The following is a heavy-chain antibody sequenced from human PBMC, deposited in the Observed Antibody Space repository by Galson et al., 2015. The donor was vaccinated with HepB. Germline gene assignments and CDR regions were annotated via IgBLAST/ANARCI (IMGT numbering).Heavy chain of an antibody. D-gene: IGHD6-25*01. V-gene: IGHV1-18*01. CDR3: ARGFFRSGSQEWYFDL. CDR1: GYTFTSYG. Sequence: SVKVSCKASGYTFTSYGISWVRQAPGQGLEWMGWISAYNGNTNYAQKLQGRVTMTADTSTSTAYMELRSLRSDDTAVYYCARGFFRSGSQEWYFDLWGRGTLVTVSS. CDR2: ISAYNGNT. J-gene: IGHJ2*01.